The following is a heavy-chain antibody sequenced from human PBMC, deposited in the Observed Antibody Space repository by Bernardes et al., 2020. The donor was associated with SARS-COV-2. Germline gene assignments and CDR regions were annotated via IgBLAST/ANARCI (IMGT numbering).Heavy chain of an antibody. J-gene: IGHJ4*02. CDR1: GYTFTGYY. CDR2: INPNSGGT. CDR3: ARVAKRIYYFDY. V-gene: IGHV1-2*02. Sequence: ASVKVSCKASGYTFTGYYMHWVRQAPGQGLEWMGWINPNSGGTNYAQKFQGRVTMTRDTSISTAYMELSRLRSDDTAVYYCARVAKRIYYFDYWGQGTLVTVSS.